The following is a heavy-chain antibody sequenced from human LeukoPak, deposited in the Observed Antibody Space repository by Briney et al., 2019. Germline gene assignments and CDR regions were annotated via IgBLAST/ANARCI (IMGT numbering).Heavy chain of an antibody. D-gene: IGHD6-6*01. CDR2: IVTGRDT. V-gene: IGHV3-69-1*02. Sequence: ALLIFCCEAAGFTLSNYIIKLLRPAPGKRPEWVSFIVTGRDTHYADTVKGRFTISGDSAKNSLYLQMNSLRAEDAAVYYCARDKPGIAAPDVWGKGTTVTVSS. J-gene: IGHJ6*04. CDR3: ARDKPGIAAPDV. CDR1: GFTLSNYI.